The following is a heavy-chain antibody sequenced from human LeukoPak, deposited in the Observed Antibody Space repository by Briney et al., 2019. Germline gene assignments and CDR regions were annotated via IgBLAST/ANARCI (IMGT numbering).Heavy chain of an antibody. CDR3: ARRGDYYDSSGYSNLRY. CDR2: IYPGDSDT. Sequence: GESLKISCKGSGYSFTSYWIGWVRQMPGKGLEWMGIIYPGDSDTRYSPSFQGQVTISADKSISTAYLQWSSLKASDTAIYYCARRGDYYDSSGYSNLRYWGQGTLVTVSS. V-gene: IGHV5-51*01. D-gene: IGHD3-22*01. CDR1: GYSFTSYW. J-gene: IGHJ4*02.